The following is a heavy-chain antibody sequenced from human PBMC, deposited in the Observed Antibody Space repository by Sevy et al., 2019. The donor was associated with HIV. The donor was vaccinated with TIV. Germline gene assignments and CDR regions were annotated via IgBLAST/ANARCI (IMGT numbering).Heavy chain of an antibody. V-gene: IGHV3-7*03. Sequence: GGSLRLSCAASGFSFSRFCMSWVRQAPGKGPEWVAKIKEDGSEKYYVDSVKGRFTISRDNAKYSMYLEMNSLRAEDTAMYYCTRGNRWGQGTLVTVSS. CDR2: IKEDGSEK. CDR3: TRGNR. CDR1: GFSFSRFC. J-gene: IGHJ4*02.